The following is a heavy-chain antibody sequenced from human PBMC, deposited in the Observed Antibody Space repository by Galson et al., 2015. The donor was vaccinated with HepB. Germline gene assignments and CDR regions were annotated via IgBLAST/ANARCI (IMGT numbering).Heavy chain of an antibody. CDR2: ISYDGSNK. Sequence: SLRLSCAASGFTFSSYGMHWVRQAPGKGLEWVAVISYDGSNKYYADSVKGRFTISRDNSKNTLYLQMNSLRAEDTAVYYCAKSRVGYGDYEFDYWGQGTLVTVSS. V-gene: IGHV3-30*18. CDR1: GFTFSSYG. J-gene: IGHJ4*02. CDR3: AKSRVGYGDYEFDY. D-gene: IGHD4-17*01.